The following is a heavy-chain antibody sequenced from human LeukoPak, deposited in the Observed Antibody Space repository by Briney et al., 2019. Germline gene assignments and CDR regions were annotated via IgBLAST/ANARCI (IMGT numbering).Heavy chain of an antibody. CDR3: ARDRLGGDLTGESLY. D-gene: IGHD4-17*01. CDR1: GYTFTNYY. V-gene: IGHV1-18*04. CDR2: ISAYNGNT. J-gene: IGHJ4*02. Sequence: ASVKVSCKASGYTFTNYYMHWVRQAPGQGLEWMGWISAYNGNTHYAQKFRGRLTMTTDTSTTTAYLELRSLKSDDTAVYYCARDRLGGDLTGESLYGGQGTLVTVSS.